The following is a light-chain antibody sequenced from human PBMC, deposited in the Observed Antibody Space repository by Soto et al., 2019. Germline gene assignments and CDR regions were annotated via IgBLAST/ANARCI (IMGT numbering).Light chain of an antibody. CDR3: QQYGSSPPIT. Sequence: EVVMTQSPVTLSVSPGERATLSCRASQSITTNLAWYQQKPGQAPRLLIYGASTRATGVPARFSGSGSGTQFTLTISSLQSEDFALYYCQQYGSSPPITFGQGTRLEIK. CDR2: GAS. CDR1: QSITTN. J-gene: IGKJ5*01. V-gene: IGKV3-15*01.